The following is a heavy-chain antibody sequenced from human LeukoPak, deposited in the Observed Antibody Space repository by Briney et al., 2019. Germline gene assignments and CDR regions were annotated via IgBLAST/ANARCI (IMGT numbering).Heavy chain of an antibody. V-gene: IGHV4-59*11. CDR3: ARFSSGCSTSSCYLTY. CDR1: GGSISSHY. Sequence: SSETLSLTCTVSGGSISSHYWSWIRQSPGKGLEWIGYIYDTGSTFYNPSLRGRVTISLDTSNNQFSLKLTSMTAADTAVYYCARFSSGCSTSSCYLTYWGQGTLVTVS. CDR2: IYDTGST. D-gene: IGHD2-2*01. J-gene: IGHJ4*02.